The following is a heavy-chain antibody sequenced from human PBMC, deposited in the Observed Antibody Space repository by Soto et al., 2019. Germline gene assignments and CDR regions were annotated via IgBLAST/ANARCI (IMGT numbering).Heavy chain of an antibody. V-gene: IGHV5-10-1*01. J-gene: IGHJ3*02. Sequence: GDSLKTSCQGSGYRFTGFWLNWVRQRPGKGLEWVGRIDPNDSFINYSPPFEGHVTISADKSISTAYLQWTRLQAADTAIYYCARPASGGSRDAFDIWGQGTMVTVSS. CDR2: IDPNDSFI. D-gene: IGHD2-15*01. CDR3: ARPASGGSRDAFDI. CDR1: GYRFTGFW.